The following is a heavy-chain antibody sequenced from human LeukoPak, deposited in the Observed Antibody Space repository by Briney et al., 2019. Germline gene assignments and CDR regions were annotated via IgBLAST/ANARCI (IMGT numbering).Heavy chain of an antibody. Sequence: PSETLSLTCTVSGGSISSSSYYWGWIRQPPGKGLEWIGSIYYSGSTYYNPSLKSRVTISVDTSKNQFSLKLSSVTAADTAVYYCARHVTGYYDILTGYSQRFDPWGQGTLVTVSS. CDR1: GGSISSSSYY. CDR2: IYYSGST. J-gene: IGHJ5*02. D-gene: IGHD3-9*01. V-gene: IGHV4-39*01. CDR3: ARHVTGYYDILTGYSQRFDP.